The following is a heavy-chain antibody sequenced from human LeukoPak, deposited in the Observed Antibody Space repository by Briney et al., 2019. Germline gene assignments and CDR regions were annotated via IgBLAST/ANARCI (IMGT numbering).Heavy chain of an antibody. Sequence: GGSLRLSCAASGFTFSSYAMSWVRQAPGKGLEWVSGISGSAGSTNYADSVKGRFTISRDNSKNTLYLQMNSLRAEDTAVYYCARDRNSYYYDSSGGIDYWGQGTLVTVSS. V-gene: IGHV3-23*01. CDR1: GFTFSSYA. D-gene: IGHD3-22*01. CDR2: ISGSAGST. CDR3: ARDRNSYYYDSSGGIDY. J-gene: IGHJ4*02.